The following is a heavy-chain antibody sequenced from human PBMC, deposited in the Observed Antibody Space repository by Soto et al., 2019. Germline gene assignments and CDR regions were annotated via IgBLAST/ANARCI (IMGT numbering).Heavy chain of an antibody. CDR1: GFSFSSFA. V-gene: IGHV3-48*03. D-gene: IGHD5-18*01. CDR3: ARENSVQAWLHHFDH. J-gene: IGHJ4*02. CDR2: ISDDGASI. Sequence: PWGSLSLTCKASGFSFSSFAMNWVRQAPGRGLEWVSYISDDGASISYADSLKGRFTISRDNAKNSLSLQMNNLRAEDTAVYYCARENSVQAWLHHFDHWGLGTLVTVSS.